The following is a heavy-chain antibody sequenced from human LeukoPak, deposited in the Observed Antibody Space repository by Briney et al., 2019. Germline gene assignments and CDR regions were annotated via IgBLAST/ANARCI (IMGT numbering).Heavy chain of an antibody. CDR2: INHSGST. D-gene: IGHD3-22*01. CDR1: GGSFSGYY. CDR3: ARGPYYYDSSGYHYFDY. Sequence: SETLSLTCAVYGGSFSGYYWSWIRQPPGKGLEWIGEINHSGSTNYNPSLKSRVTLSVDTSKNQFSLKLSSVTAADTAVYYCARGPYYYDSSGYHYFDYWGQGTLVTVSS. V-gene: IGHV4-34*01. J-gene: IGHJ4*02.